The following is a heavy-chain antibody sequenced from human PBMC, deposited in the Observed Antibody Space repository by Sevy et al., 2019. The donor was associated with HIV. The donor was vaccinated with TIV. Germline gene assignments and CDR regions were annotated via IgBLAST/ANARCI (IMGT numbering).Heavy chain of an antibody. V-gene: IGHV1-69*13. J-gene: IGHJ3*02. Sequence: ASVKVSCKASGGTFSSYAISWVRQAPGQGLERMGGIIPIFGTANYAQKFQGRVTITADESTSTAYMELSSLRSEDTAVYYCARERGYYDSSGYDAFDIWGQGTMVTVSS. CDR2: IIPIFGTA. CDR1: GGTFSSYA. CDR3: ARERGYYDSSGYDAFDI. D-gene: IGHD3-22*01.